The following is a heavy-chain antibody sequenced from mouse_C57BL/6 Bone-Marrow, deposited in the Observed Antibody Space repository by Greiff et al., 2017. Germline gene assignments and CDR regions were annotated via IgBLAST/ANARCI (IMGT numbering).Heavy chain of an antibody. CDR3: ARWNLWAMDY. V-gene: IGHV1-42*01. CDR1: GYSFTGYY. D-gene: IGHD1-1*02. Sequence: EVQLQQSGPELVKPGASVKISCKASGYSFTGYYMNWVKQSPEKSLEWIGEINPSTGGTTYNQKFKAKATLTVDKSSSTAYMQLKSLTSEDSAVYYGARWNLWAMDYWGQGTSVTVSS. J-gene: IGHJ4*01. CDR2: INPSTGGT.